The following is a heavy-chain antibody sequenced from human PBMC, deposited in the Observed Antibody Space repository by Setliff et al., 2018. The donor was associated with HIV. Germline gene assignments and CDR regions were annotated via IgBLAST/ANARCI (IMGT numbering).Heavy chain of an antibody. Sequence: SETLSLTCTVSGLSMSYNYWTWIRQPPGKGLEWIGEINHSGSTNYNPSLKSRVTISVDTAKNQFSLKLSSVTAADTAVYFCARLAAADFDYWGQGTLVTVSS. CDR3: ARLAAADFDY. CDR1: GLSMSYNY. CDR2: INHSGST. V-gene: IGHV4-34*01. J-gene: IGHJ4*02. D-gene: IGHD6-13*01.